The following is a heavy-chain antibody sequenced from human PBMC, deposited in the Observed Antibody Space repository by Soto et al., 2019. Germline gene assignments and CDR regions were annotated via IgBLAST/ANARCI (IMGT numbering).Heavy chain of an antibody. CDR1: GGSISSYY. CDR2: IFSSGTT. CDR3: ARRVSGDYGNWFDP. V-gene: IGHV4-59*08. Sequence: SETLSLTCTISGGSISSYYWNWIRQPPGKGLEWIGNIFSSGTTRYNPSLESRVTISVDTSKNQFSLKLNSVTAADTAFYYCARRVSGDYGNWFDPWGQGILVTVS. J-gene: IGHJ5*02. D-gene: IGHD4-17*01.